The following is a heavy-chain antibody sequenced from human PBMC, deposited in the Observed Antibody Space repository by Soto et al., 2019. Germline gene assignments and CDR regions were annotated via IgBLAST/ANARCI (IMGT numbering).Heavy chain of an antibody. V-gene: IGHV3-23*01. CDR2: ISGSGGST. CDR1: GFTFSSYA. D-gene: IGHD3-22*01. CDR3: ATRDYDSSGYYYLYYYYGMDV. Sequence: PGESLKISCAASGFTFSSYAMSWVCQAPGKGLEWVSAISGSGGSTYYADSVKGRFTISRDNSKNTLYLQMNSLRAEDTAVYYCATRDYDSSGYYYLYYYYGMDVWGQGTTVTVSS. J-gene: IGHJ6*02.